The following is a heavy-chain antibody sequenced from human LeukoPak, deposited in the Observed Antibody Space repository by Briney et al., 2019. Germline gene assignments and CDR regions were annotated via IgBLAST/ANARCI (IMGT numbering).Heavy chain of an antibody. V-gene: IGHV3-13*04. D-gene: IGHD5-12*01. CDR2: IGKAGDT. J-gene: IGHJ6*02. CDR3: VRDPSGHGLDV. CDR1: GFTFSSYG. Sequence: PGGSLRLSCAESGFTFSSYGMHWVRQATGKGLEWVSGIGKAGDTYYAGSVKGRFTISRENAKNSLYLQMNSLRAGDTAVYYCVRDPSGHGLDVWGQGTTVTVSS.